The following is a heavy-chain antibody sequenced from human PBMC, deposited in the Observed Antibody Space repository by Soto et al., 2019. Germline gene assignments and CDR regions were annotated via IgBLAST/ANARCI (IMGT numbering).Heavy chain of an antibody. CDR3: GRVPDY. D-gene: IGHD2-2*01. Sequence: PSETLSLTCTVSGCSINNNYYYWGWVRQPPGKGPEWIASISRSGTTYYNPSLKSRVTISVDKSKNQFSLKLSSVTAAATAAYYYGRVPDYWGQGILVTVSS. CDR1: GCSINNNYYY. V-gene: IGHV4-39*07. J-gene: IGHJ4*02. CDR2: ISRSGTT.